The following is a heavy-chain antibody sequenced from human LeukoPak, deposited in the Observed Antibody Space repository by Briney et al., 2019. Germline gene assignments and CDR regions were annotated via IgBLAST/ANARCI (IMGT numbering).Heavy chain of an antibody. CDR2: ISGSGGST. CDR1: GFTVSSNY. CDR3: AKHSSSWSYFDY. D-gene: IGHD6-13*01. V-gene: IGHV3-23*01. J-gene: IGHJ4*02. Sequence: PGGSLRLSCAASGFTVSSNYMSWVRQAPGKGLEWVSAISGSGGSTYYADSVKGRFTISRDNSKNTLYLQMNSLRAEDTAVYYCAKHSSSWSYFDYWGQGTLVTVSS.